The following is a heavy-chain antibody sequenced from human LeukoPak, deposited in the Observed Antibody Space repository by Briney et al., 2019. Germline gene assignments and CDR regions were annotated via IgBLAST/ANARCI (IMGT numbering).Heavy chain of an antibody. J-gene: IGHJ4*02. CDR1: GFTFSSYA. CDR3: AKHYYDSSGYASPHEY. Sequence: GGSLRLSCAASGFTFSSYAMSWVRQAPGKGLEWVSAISGSGGSTYYADSVKGRFTISRDNSKNTLYVQMNSLRAEDTAVYYCAKHYYDSSGYASPHEYWGQGTLVTVSS. V-gene: IGHV3-23*01. D-gene: IGHD3-22*01. CDR2: ISGSGGST.